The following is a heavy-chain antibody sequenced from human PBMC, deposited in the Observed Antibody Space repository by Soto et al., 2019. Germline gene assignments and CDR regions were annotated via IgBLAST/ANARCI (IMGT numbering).Heavy chain of an antibody. Sequence: WETLSLTCDVSRGSVSNNNWWSWVRQSPGEGLEWIGEIHHGGSTNYNPSLKSRVTISVDKSKNQFFLKVNSVTAADTAVYYCTKNSAYALDYWGRGVLVTVSS. V-gene: IGHV4-4*02. D-gene: IGHD5-12*01. CDR3: TKNSAYALDY. CDR1: RGSVSNNNW. J-gene: IGHJ4*02. CDR2: IHHGGST.